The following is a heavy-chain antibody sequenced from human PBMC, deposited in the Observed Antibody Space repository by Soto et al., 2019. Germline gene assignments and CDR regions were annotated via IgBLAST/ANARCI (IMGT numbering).Heavy chain of an antibody. CDR3: ASRFLVGITMVRGVNGGMDV. CDR1: GFTFSSYA. CDR2: ISGSGGST. Sequence: GGSLRLSCAASGFTFSSYAMSWVRQAPGKGLEWVSAISGSGGSTYYADSVKGRFTISRDNSKNTLYLQMNSLRAEDTAVYYCASRFLVGITMVRGVNGGMDVWGQGTTVTVSS. J-gene: IGHJ6*02. V-gene: IGHV3-23*01. D-gene: IGHD3-10*01.